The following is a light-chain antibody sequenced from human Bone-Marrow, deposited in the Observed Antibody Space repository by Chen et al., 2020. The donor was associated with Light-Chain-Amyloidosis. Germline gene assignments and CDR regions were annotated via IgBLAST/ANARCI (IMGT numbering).Light chain of an antibody. CDR2: EVS. V-gene: IGLV2-14*01. CDR1: SSDVGSYNY. J-gene: IGLJ3*02. CDR3: SSYTSSSTSWV. Sequence: QPALTQPASVSGSPGQSIAISCTGTSSDVGSYNYVSWYQQHPGKAPKLMLYEVSNRPSGVSNRFSGSKSGNTASLTISGLQAEDEADYYCSSYTSSSTSWVFGGGTKLTVL.